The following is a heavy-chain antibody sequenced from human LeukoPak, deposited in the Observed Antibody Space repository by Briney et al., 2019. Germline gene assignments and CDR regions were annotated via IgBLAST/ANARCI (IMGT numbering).Heavy chain of an antibody. CDR2: INPDSGAT. J-gene: IGHJ4*02. D-gene: IGHD5-18*01. Sequence: ASVKVSCKASGYTFTGYYIHWVRQAPGQGLEWMGWINPDSGATNYAQKFQGRVTMTSDTSISTAYMQVSSLRSEDTAVYYCARDGYSYGYGENWGQGTLVTVSS. CDR1: GYTFTGYY. CDR3: ARDGYSYGYGEN. V-gene: IGHV1-2*02.